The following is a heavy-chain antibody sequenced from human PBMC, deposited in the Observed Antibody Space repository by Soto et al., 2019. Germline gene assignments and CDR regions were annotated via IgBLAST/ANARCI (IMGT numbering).Heavy chain of an antibody. CDR2: ISAYNGNT. CDR3: ARHEKQWPSPNWFDP. CDR1: GYTFTSYG. Sequence: QVQLVQSGAEVKKPGASVKVSCKASGYTFTSYGISGVRQAPGRGLEWMGWISAYNGNTNYAQKLQGRVTMTTDTSTSTAYMELRSLRSDDTAVYYCARHEKQWPSPNWFDPWGQGTLVTVSS. D-gene: IGHD6-19*01. V-gene: IGHV1-18*01. J-gene: IGHJ5*02.